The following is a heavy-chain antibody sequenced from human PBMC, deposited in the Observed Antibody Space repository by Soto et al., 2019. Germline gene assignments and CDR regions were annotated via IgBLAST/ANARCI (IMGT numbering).Heavy chain of an antibody. CDR1: GGSISSYY. J-gene: IGHJ6*02. V-gene: IGHV4-59*01. CDR2: IYYSGST. Sequence: PSETLSLTCTISGGSISSYYWSWIRQPPGKGLEWIGYIYYSGSTNYNPSLKSRVTISVDTSKNQFSLKLSSVTAADTAVYYCARDSGVAGTDYYYYGMDVWGQGTTVTVYS. CDR3: ARDSGVAGTDYYYYGMDV. D-gene: IGHD6-19*01.